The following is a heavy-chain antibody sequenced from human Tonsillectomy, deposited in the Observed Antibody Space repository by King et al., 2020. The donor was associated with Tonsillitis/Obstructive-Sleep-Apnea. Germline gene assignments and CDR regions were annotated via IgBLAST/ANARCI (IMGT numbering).Heavy chain of an antibody. D-gene: IGHD3-16*02. V-gene: IGHV3-33*01. CDR1: GFTFSSYG. CDR3: AREDSYIWGSYRYIDY. CDR2: IWYDGSNK. J-gene: IGHJ4*02. Sequence: VQLVESGGGVVQPGRSLRLSCAASGFTFSSYGMHWVRQAPGKGLEWVAVIWYDGSNKNYADSVKGRFTISRDTSKNTLYLQMNSLRAEDTAVYYCAREDSYIWGSYRYIDYWGQGTLVTVSS.